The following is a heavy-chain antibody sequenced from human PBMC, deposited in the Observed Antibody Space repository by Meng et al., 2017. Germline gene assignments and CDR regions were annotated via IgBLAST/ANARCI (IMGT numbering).Heavy chain of an antibody. D-gene: IGHD6-13*01. V-gene: IGHV1-46*01. CDR1: GYTFTSYY. CDR3: ASWIAAAGTDAFDI. Sequence: ASVKVSCKASGYTFTSYYMHWVRQAPGQGLEWMGIINPSGGSTSYAQKFQGRVTMTRDTSTSTVYMELSSLRSEDTAVYYCASWIAAAGTDAFDIWGQGNAGHRLL. J-gene: IGHJ3*02. CDR2: INPSGGST.